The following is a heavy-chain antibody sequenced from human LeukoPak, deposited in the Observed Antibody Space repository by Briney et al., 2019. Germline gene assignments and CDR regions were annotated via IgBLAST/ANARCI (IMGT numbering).Heavy chain of an antibody. D-gene: IGHD3-22*01. Sequence: GGSLRLSCTASGFTFNNAWMSWVRQAPGEGLEWVGRIKRKTDGVTADYAAPVKGRFTISRDDSKNTLYLQMNSLKTEDTAVYYYTTDYYDTCGYCGLFWGQGTLVTVSS. J-gene: IGHJ4*02. CDR2: IKRKTDGVTA. CDR3: TTDYYDTCGYCGLF. V-gene: IGHV3-15*01. CDR1: GFTFNNAW.